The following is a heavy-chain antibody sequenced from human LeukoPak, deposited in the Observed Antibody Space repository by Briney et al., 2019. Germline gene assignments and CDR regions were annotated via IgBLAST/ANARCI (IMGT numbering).Heavy chain of an antibody. Sequence: GGSLRLSCAAYGFTFSSYAMSWVRQAPGKGLEWVSAISGSGGSTYYADSVKGRFTISRDNSKNTLYLQMNSLRAEDTAVYYCAKGTTRGYSYGSFDYWGQGTLVTVSS. J-gene: IGHJ4*02. V-gene: IGHV3-23*01. CDR3: AKGTTRGYSYGSFDY. CDR2: ISGSGGST. CDR1: GFTFSSYA. D-gene: IGHD5-18*01.